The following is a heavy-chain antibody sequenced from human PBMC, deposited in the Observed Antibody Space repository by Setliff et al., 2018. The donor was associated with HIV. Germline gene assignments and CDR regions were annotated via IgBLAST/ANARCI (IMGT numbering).Heavy chain of an antibody. D-gene: IGHD3-22*01. Sequence: ASVKVSCKVSGYTLTELSMHWVRQAPGKGLEWMGGFAPEYDKTFYAQKFQGRVTMSEDTSTDTAYMELSSLRSEDTAVYYCATRAYDSSGYLRSRVSGAALDIWGQGTMVTV. V-gene: IGHV1-24*01. J-gene: IGHJ3*02. CDR2: FAPEYDKT. CDR1: GYTLTELS. CDR3: ATRAYDSSGYLRSRVSGAALDI.